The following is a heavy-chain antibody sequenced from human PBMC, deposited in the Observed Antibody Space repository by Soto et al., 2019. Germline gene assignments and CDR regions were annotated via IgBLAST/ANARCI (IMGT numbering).Heavy chain of an antibody. J-gene: IGHJ6*02. V-gene: IGHV4-31*03. Sequence: QVQLQESGPGLVKPSQTLSLTCTVSGGSISSGGYYWSWIRQHPGKGLEWIGYIYYSGSTYYNPSLKSRVTISVDTSKNQFSLKLSSVTAADTAVYYCARDTRGGSSGSNYHYYYGMDVWGQGTTVTVSS. CDR1: GGSISSGGYY. D-gene: IGHD3-22*01. CDR3: ARDTRGGSSGSNYHYYYGMDV. CDR2: IYYSGST.